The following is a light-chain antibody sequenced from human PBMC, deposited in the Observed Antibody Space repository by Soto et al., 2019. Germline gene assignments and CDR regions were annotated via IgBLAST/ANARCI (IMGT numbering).Light chain of an antibody. CDR2: EGS. Sequence: QSPLTQPASVSGSPGQSITISCTETSSDVERYNLVSWYQQHPGKAPKLMIYEGSKRPLGVSNRFSGSKSGNTATLTISGLQSEDEADYYCCSYAGSSTFVVFGGGTKLTVL. V-gene: IGLV2-23*01. CDR3: CSYAGSSTFVV. J-gene: IGLJ2*01. CDR1: SSDVERYNL.